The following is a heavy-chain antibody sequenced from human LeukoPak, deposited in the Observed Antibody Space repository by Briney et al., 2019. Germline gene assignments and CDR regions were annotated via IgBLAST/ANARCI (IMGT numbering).Heavy chain of an antibody. CDR3: ATFDLFSYSEDY. Sequence: GGSLRLSCAASGFTFSSYSMNWVRQAPGKGLEWVSFISSSSSYIYYADSVKGRFTISRDNAKNPLYLQMNSLRAEDTAVYYCATFDLFSYSEDYWGQGTLVTVSS. CDR2: ISSSSSYI. J-gene: IGHJ4*02. CDR1: GFTFSSYS. D-gene: IGHD1-26*01. V-gene: IGHV3-21*01.